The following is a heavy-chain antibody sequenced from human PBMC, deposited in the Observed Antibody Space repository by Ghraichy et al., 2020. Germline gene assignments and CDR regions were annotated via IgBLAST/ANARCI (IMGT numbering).Heavy chain of an antibody. Sequence: SVKVSCKASGGTFSSYAISWVRQAPGQGLEWMGGIIPIFGTANYAQKFQGRVTITADESTSTAYMELSSLRSEDTAVYYCASTTVLRYFDWSHENAFDIWGQGTMVTVSS. CDR3: ASTTVLRYFDWSHENAFDI. V-gene: IGHV1-69*13. CDR2: IIPIFGTA. J-gene: IGHJ3*02. CDR1: GGTFSSYA. D-gene: IGHD3-9*01.